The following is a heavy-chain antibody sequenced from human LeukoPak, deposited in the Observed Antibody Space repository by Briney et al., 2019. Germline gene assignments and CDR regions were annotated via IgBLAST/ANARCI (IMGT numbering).Heavy chain of an antibody. J-gene: IGHJ4*02. D-gene: IGHD3-22*01. Sequence: SVKVSCKASGGTFSSYAISWVRQAPGQGLEWMGGIIPIFGTANYAQKFQGRVTITTDESTSTAYMELSSLRSEDTAVYYCARDLLDPHSLVHYDRRVNFDYWGQGTLVTVSS. V-gene: IGHV1-69*05. CDR3: ARDLLDPHSLVHYDRRVNFDY. CDR2: IIPIFGTA. CDR1: GGTFSSYA.